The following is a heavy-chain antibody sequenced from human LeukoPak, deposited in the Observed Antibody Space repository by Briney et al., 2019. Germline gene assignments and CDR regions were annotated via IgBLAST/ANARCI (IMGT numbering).Heavy chain of an antibody. V-gene: IGHV3-7*04. D-gene: IGHD2-15*01. CDR1: GFTFNTYS. CDR3: ARGYSMDV. CDR2: IKQDGSEK. Sequence: GGSLRLSCEASGFTFNTYSMNWARQAPGKGLEWVANIKQDGSEKYYVDSVKGRFTISRDNAKNSLYLQMNSLRAEDTAVYYCARGYSMDVWGKGTTVTISS. J-gene: IGHJ6*03.